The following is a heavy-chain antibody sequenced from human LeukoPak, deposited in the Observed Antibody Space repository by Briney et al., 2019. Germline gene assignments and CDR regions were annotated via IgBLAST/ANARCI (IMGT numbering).Heavy chain of an antibody. Sequence: GGSLRLSCAASGFTFSNAWMSWVRQAPGKGLEWVGRIKSKTDGGTTDYAAPVKGRFTISRDDSKNTLYLQMNSLRAEDTAVYYCAREDYYDSSGYQNDAFDIWGQGTMVTVSS. CDR1: GFTFSNAW. V-gene: IGHV3-15*01. CDR3: AREDYYDSSGYQNDAFDI. D-gene: IGHD3-22*01. CDR2: IKSKTDGGTT. J-gene: IGHJ3*02.